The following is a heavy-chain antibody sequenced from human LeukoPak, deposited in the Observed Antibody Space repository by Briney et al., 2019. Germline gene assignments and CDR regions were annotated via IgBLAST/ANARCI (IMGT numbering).Heavy chain of an antibody. J-gene: IGHJ4*02. D-gene: IGHD1-14*01. CDR3: ARDPGSQRVNRLARRGDY. Sequence: ASVKVSCKASGYTFINFAMNWVRQAPGQGLEWMGWIDTNTGIPTYAQGFTGRFVFSLDTSVSTVYLQITSLQAEDAAVYYCARDPGSQRVNRLARRGDYWGQGTLVTVSS. V-gene: IGHV7-4-1*02. CDR1: GYTFINFA. CDR2: IDTNTGIP.